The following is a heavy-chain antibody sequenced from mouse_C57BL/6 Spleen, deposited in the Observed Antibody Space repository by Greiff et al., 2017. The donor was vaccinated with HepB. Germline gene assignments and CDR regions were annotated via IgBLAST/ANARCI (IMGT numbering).Heavy chain of an antibody. V-gene: IGHV1-80*01. Sequence: QVQLKQSGAELVKPGASVKISCKASGYAFSSYWMNWVKQRPGKGLEWIGQIYPGDGDTNYNGKFKGKATLTADKSSSTAYMQLSSLTSEDSAVYFCARSRGYYDHDEGFAYWGQGTLVTVSA. CDR1: GYAFSSYW. D-gene: IGHD2-4*01. CDR2: IYPGDGDT. CDR3: ARSRGYYDHDEGFAY. J-gene: IGHJ3*01.